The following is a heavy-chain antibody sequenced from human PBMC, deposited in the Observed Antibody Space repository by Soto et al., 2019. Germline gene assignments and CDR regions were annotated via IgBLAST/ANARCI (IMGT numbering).Heavy chain of an antibody. D-gene: IGHD6-13*01. CDR2: INPNSGGT. Sequence: ASVKVSCKASGYTFTGYYMHWVRQAPGQGLEWMGWINPNSGGTNYTQKFQGWVTMTRDTSISTAYMELSRLRSDDTAVYYCARDSRSSIAANPMDVWGQGTTVTVSS. J-gene: IGHJ6*02. CDR3: ARDSRSSIAANPMDV. V-gene: IGHV1-2*04. CDR1: GYTFTGYY.